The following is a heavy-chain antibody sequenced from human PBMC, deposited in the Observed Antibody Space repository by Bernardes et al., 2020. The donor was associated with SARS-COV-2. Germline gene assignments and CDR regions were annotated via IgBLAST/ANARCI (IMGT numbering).Heavy chain of an antibody. CDR1: GGSISNFY. J-gene: IGHJ4*02. D-gene: IGHD3-22*01. Sequence: SETLTLTCTVSGGSISNFYWSWIRQPPGQGLEWIGYIYYSGRTNYNPSLKSRVTISVDTSKNQFSLKLSSVTAADTAVYYCARFDSSGTHIDYWGQGTLVTVSS. CDR2: IYYSGRT. CDR3: ARFDSSGTHIDY. V-gene: IGHV4-59*01.